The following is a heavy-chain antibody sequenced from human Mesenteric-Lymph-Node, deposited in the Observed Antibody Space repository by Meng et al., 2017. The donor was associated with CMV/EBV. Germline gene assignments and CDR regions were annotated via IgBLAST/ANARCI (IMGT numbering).Heavy chain of an antibody. CDR3: SSRLCGGDCLEY. CDR2: IRNRANSSAT. CDR1: WFPFTGSS. Sequence: ASWFPFTGSSMSWVRDASGKELEWVGRIRNRANSSATAYAASVKGRFTISRDDSKNTAYLQMNSLKTEDTAVYYCSSRLCGGDCLEYWGQGTLVTVSS. D-gene: IGHD2-21*01. J-gene: IGHJ4*02. V-gene: IGHV3-73*01.